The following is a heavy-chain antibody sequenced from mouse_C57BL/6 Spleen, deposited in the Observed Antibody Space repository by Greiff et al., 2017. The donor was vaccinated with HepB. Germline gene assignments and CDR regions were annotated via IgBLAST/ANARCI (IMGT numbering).Heavy chain of an antibody. CDR1: GFTFSSYG. D-gene: IGHD2-5*01. CDR3: ARKGLPTIVTDWYFDV. CDR2: ISSGGSYT. Sequence: EVQRVESGGDLVKPGGSLKLSCAASGFTFSSYGMSWVRQTPDKRLEWVATISSGGSYTYYPDSVKGRFTISRDNAKNTLYLQMSSLKSEDTAMYYCARKGLPTIVTDWYFDVWGTGTTVTVSS. V-gene: IGHV5-6*01. J-gene: IGHJ1*03.